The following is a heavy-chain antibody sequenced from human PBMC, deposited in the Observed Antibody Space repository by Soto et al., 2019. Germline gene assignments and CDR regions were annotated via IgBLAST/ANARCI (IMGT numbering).Heavy chain of an antibody. J-gene: IGHJ6*02. CDR3: ASKMSATYYYYYGMDV. CDR1: GGTFSSYA. Sequence: QVRLVQSGAEVKKPGSSVKVSCKASGGTFSSYAISWVRQAPGQGLEWMGGIIPIFGTANYAQKFQGRVTITADESMSTAYMELSSLRSEDTAVYYCASKMSATYYYYYGMDVWGQGTTVTVSS. CDR2: IIPIFGTA. V-gene: IGHV1-69*01.